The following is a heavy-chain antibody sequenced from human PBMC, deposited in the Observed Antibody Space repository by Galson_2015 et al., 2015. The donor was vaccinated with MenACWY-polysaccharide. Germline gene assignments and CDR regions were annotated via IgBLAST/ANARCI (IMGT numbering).Heavy chain of an antibody. D-gene: IGHD3-9*01. CDR2: NPNSGGT. Sequence: NPNSGGTNYAQKFQGRVTMTRDTSISTAYMELSRLRSDDTAVYYCARELRYFDWLYNYWGQGTLVTVSS. V-gene: IGHV1-2*02. CDR3: ARELRYFDWLYNY. J-gene: IGHJ4*02.